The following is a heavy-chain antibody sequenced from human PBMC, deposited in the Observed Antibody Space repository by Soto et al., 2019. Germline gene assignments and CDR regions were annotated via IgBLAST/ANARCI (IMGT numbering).Heavy chain of an antibody. J-gene: IGHJ6*02. CDR2: IYPGDSDT. D-gene: IGHD6-6*01. Sequence: PGESLQISCNGSGYSFTSYWIGWVRQMPGKGLEWMGIIYPGDSDTRYSPSFQGQVTISADKSISTAYLQWSSLRAEDTAVYYCARDGAVLPYYYYGMDVWGQGTTVTVSS. CDR3: ARDGAVLPYYYYGMDV. CDR1: GYSFTSYW. V-gene: IGHV5-51*01.